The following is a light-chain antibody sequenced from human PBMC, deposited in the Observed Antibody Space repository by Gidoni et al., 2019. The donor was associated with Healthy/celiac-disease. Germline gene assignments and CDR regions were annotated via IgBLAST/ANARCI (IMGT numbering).Light chain of an antibody. CDR1: PSVSSY. V-gene: IGKV3-11*01. Sequence: EIVLTQSPATLSLSPGERATLSCRASPSVSSYLAWYQQKPGQAPRLLIYDASNRATGIPARLSGSGSGTDFTLTISSLEPEDCAVYYCQQRSNWPPYTFGQGTKLEIK. CDR2: DAS. CDR3: QQRSNWPPYT. J-gene: IGKJ2*01.